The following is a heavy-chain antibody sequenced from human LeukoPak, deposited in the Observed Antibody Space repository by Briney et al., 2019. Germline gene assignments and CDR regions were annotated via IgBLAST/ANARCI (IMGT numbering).Heavy chain of an antibody. V-gene: IGHV4-39*01. Sequence: PSETLSLTCTVSGVSISSSNSYWGWIRQPPGKGLEWIGSIYYSGNTYYNASLKSQVSISIDTSKNQFSLKLSSVTAADTTVYYCASITFGGVLDYWGQGTLVTVSS. D-gene: IGHD3-16*01. J-gene: IGHJ4*02. CDR1: GVSISSSNSY. CDR3: ASITFGGVLDY. CDR2: IYYSGNT.